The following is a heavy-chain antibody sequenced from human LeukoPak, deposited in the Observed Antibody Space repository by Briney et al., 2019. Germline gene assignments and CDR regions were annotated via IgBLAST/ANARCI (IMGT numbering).Heavy chain of an antibody. CDR3: ARAPAMIVVGSAFDI. V-gene: IGHV1-69*04. D-gene: IGHD3-22*01. CDR1: GYTFTSYG. J-gene: IGHJ3*02. Sequence: ASVKVSCKASGYTFTSYGISWVRQAPGQGLEWMGRIIPILGIANYAQKFQGRVTITADKSTSTAYMELSSLRSEDTAVYYCARAPAMIVVGSAFDIWGQETMVTVSS. CDR2: IIPILGIA.